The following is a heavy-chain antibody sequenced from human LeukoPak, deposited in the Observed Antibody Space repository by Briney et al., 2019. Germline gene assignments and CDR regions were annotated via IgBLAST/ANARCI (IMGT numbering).Heavy chain of an antibody. Sequence: GASVKVSCKASGGTFSSYAISWVRQAPGQGLEWMGGIIPIFGTANYAQKFQGRVTITADESTSTAYTELSSLRSEDTAVYYCASLTYYYGSGSSFDPWGQGTLVTVSS. D-gene: IGHD3-10*01. CDR2: IIPIFGTA. CDR1: GGTFSSYA. V-gene: IGHV1-69*13. J-gene: IGHJ5*02. CDR3: ASLTYYYGSGSSFDP.